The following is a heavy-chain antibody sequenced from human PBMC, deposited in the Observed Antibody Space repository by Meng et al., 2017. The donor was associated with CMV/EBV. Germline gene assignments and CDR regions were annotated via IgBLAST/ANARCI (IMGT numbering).Heavy chain of an antibody. CDR1: GGSISSYY. Sequence: SETLSLTCTASGGSISSYYWSWIRQPPGKGLEWIGYIYYSGSTNYNPSLKSRVTISVDTSKNQFSLKLSSVTAADTAVYYCARELYYYDSSGYYYGDAFDIWGQGTMVTVSS. V-gene: IGHV4-59*01. D-gene: IGHD3-22*01. J-gene: IGHJ3*02. CDR2: IYYSGST. CDR3: ARELYYYDSSGYYYGDAFDI.